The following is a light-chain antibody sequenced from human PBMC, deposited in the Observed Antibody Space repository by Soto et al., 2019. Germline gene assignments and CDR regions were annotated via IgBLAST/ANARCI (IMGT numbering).Light chain of an antibody. V-gene: IGKV3-20*01. CDR2: GAS. Sequence: EIVLTQSPGTLSLSPGERATLSCRASQSVSSSYLAWYQQKPGQAPRLLIYGASSRATGIPDRFSGSGSGTDFTLTSSRLEPEDFAVYYCHKEDRPAITFGQGTRLEIK. CDR1: QSVSSSY. CDR3: HKEDRPAIT. J-gene: IGKJ5*01.